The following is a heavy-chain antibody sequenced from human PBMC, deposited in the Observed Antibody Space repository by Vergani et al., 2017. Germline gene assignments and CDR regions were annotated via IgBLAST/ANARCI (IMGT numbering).Heavy chain of an antibody. J-gene: IGHJ5*02. CDR2: IYYSGIT. CDR3: ARGVRYIGSWYGWFDP. V-gene: IGHV4-59*01. CDR1: GGPISSYY. Sequence: QVQLQESGPGLVKPSETLSLTCTVSGGPISSYYWSWIRQPPGKGLEWIGYIYYSGITNYNPSLKSRVTISVDTSKNQFSLKLSSVTAADTAVYYCARGVRYIGSWYGWFDPWGQGTLVTVSS. D-gene: IGHD6-13*01.